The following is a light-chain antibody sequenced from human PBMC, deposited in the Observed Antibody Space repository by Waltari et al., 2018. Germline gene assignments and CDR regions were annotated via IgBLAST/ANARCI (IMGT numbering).Light chain of an antibody. CDR2: KAS. CDR1: QSISSW. V-gene: IGKV1-5*03. CDR3: QQYDSYSGT. Sequence: DIQMTQSPSTLSASVGDRVNITCRASQSISSWLAWYQQKPGKAPNLLIYKASRLESGVPSRFSGSGSGTEFSLTISSLQPDDFATYYCQQYDSYSGTFGQGTKVDIK. J-gene: IGKJ1*01.